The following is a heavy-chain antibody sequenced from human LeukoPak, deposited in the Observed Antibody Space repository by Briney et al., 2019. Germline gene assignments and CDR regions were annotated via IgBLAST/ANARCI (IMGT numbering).Heavy chain of an antibody. J-gene: IGHJ4*02. Sequence: ASVKVSCKASGYTFTGYYMHWVRQAPGQGLEWMGWINPNSGGTNYAQKFQGRVTMTRDTSINTAYMELSRLRSDDTAVYYCARDMAYSSSWYEKYYFDYWGQGTLVTVSS. D-gene: IGHD6-13*01. CDR3: ARDMAYSSSWYEKYYFDY. V-gene: IGHV1-2*02. CDR2: INPNSGGT. CDR1: GYTFTGYY.